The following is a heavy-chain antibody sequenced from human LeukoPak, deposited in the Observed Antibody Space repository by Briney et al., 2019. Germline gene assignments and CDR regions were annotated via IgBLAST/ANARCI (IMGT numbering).Heavy chain of an antibody. CDR2: IHYSGST. J-gene: IGHJ5*02. V-gene: IGHV4-39*07. D-gene: IGHD3-9*01. CDR3: ARAVRYQNWFDP. CDR1: GGSISSSGYY. Sequence: PSETLSLTCTVSGGSISSSGYYWGWIRQPPGKGLEWIGTIHYSGSTYYNPSLEGRLTVSIDTSKNHFSLNLSSVTAADTAVYYCARAVRYQNWFDPWGQGTLVTVSS.